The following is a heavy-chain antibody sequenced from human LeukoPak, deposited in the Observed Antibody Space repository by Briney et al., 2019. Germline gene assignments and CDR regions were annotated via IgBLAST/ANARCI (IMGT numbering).Heavy chain of an antibody. J-gene: IGHJ4*02. V-gene: IGHV1-24*01. CDR2: FDPEDGET. CDR3: ATGIVVVPAFDY. CDR1: GYTLTELS. D-gene: IGHD2-2*01. Sequence: ASVKVSCKVSGYTLTELSMHWVRQAPGKGLEWMGGFDPEDGETIYAQKFQGRVTMTEDTSTDTAYMELSSLRSEDTAVYYCATGIVVVPAFDYRGQGTLVTVSS.